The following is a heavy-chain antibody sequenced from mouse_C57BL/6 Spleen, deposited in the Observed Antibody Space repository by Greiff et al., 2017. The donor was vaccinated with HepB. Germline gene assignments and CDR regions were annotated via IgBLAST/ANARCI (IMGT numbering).Heavy chain of an antibody. CDR2: ISDGGSYT. CDR1: GFTFSSYA. J-gene: IGHJ2*01. CDR3: ARAYGSDY. V-gene: IGHV5-4*03. D-gene: IGHD1-1*01. Sequence: EVKLMESGGGLVKPGGSLKLSCAASGFTFSSYAMSWVRQTPEKRLEWVATISDGGSYTYYPDNVKVRFTISRDKAKNNLYLQMSHLKSEDTARYYCARAYGSDYWGQGTTLTVSS.